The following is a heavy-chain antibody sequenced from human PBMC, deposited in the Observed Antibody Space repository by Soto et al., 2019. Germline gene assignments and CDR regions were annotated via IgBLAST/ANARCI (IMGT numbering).Heavy chain of an antibody. CDR1: GFNFSAYG. D-gene: IGHD1-26*01. CDR2: LSFDASKK. CDR3: RVGVAD. V-gene: IGHV3-30*03. Sequence: QVQLVESGGGVVQPGRSLRLSCAASGFNFSAYGMLWVRQAPGTVLELVALLSFDASKKYYADYVKVRFTISRDTSRNTLYLQMNSLRVEDTAVYYCRVGVADWGQGTRVTVSS. J-gene: IGHJ4*02.